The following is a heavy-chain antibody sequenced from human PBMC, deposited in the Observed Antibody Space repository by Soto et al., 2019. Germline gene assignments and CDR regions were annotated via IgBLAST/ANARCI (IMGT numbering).Heavy chain of an antibody. CDR3: AKEDDLWTNGHFDI. CDR2: INGNGGSA. CDR1: GFTFSSYD. D-gene: IGHD3-3*01. J-gene: IGHJ3*02. Sequence: EEQLLESGGGWVQPGGSLRLSCAASGFTFSSYDMSWVRQAPGKGLEWVSAINGNGGSAYYADSVKGRFTISRDNSRNTLYVQMNSLRSEDTAIYYCAKEDDLWTNGHFDIWGQGTLVTVSS. V-gene: IGHV3-23*01.